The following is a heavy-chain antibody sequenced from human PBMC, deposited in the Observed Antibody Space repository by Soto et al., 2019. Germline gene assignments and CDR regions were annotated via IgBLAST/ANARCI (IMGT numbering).Heavy chain of an antibody. CDR3: ARKARIAASLTYYYYIDV. CDR1: SGSISSSNW. Sequence: QVQLQESGPGLVKPSGTLSLTCTVSSGSISSSNWWSWVRQPPGKGLEWIGEIYHSGSTNYNPSLKTRVTILGGMSKNQFSVNMRSVPAADAAVDYCARKARIAASLTYYYYIDVWGKGTTFADAS. V-gene: IGHV4-4*02. D-gene: IGHD2-15*01. CDR2: IYHSGST. J-gene: IGHJ6*03.